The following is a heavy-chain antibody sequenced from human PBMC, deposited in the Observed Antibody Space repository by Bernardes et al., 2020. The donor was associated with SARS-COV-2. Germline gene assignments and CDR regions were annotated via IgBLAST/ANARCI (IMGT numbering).Heavy chain of an antibody. Sequence: GSLRLSCAASGFTFSNYGMHWVRQAPGKGLEWVAVISYDGSNKYYADSVKGRFTISRDNSKNTLYLQMNSLRAEDTAVYYCAKEPEAAAGYYYYYYGMDVWGQGTTVTVSS. CDR2: ISYDGSNK. CDR1: GFTFSNYG. CDR3: AKEPEAAAGYYYYYYGMDV. D-gene: IGHD6-13*01. J-gene: IGHJ6*02. V-gene: IGHV3-30*18.